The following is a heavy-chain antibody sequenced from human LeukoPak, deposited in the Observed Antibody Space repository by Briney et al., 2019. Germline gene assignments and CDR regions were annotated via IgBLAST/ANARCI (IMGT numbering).Heavy chain of an antibody. CDR2: IYYSGST. D-gene: IGHD1-26*01. V-gene: IGHV4-59*08. CDR1: GGSISGYY. J-gene: IGHJ3*02. CDR3: ARHRSGSYWRAFDI. Sequence: SETLPLTCTVSGGSISGYYWSWIRQPPGKGLEWSGYIYYSGSTNYNPSLKSRVTISVDTSKNQFSLKLSSVTAADTAVYYCARHRSGSYWRAFDIWGQGTMVTVSS.